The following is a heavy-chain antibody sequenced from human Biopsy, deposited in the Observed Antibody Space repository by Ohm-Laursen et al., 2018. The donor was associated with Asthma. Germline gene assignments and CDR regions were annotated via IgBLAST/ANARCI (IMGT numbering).Heavy chain of an antibody. Sequence: GTLSLTCTVSGGSVSSGSYYWSWIRQPSGKGLAWVSYISYSGSTDYNPSLKSRLTISMDTSKNQFSLKLSSVTAADTAVYYCARVPTTLRYFDLWGRGTPVTVSS. D-gene: IGHD2-15*01. CDR3: ARVPTTLRYFDL. CDR1: GGSVSSGSYY. J-gene: IGHJ2*01. V-gene: IGHV4-61*01. CDR2: ISYSGST.